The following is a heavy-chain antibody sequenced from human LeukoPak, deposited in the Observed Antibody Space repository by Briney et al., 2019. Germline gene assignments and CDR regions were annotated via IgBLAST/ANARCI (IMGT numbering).Heavy chain of an antibody. CDR2: INTNTGNP. D-gene: IGHD6-19*01. CDR1: GYTFTSYA. V-gene: IGHV7-4-1*02. Sequence: ASVKVSCKASGYTFTSYAMNWVQQAPGQGLEWMGWINTNTGNPTYAQGFTGRFVFSLDTSVSTAYLQISGLKAEDTAVYYCAREDSQPGIAVAGLPPPYFDYWGQGTLVTVSS. CDR3: AREDSQPGIAVAGLPPPYFDY. J-gene: IGHJ4*02.